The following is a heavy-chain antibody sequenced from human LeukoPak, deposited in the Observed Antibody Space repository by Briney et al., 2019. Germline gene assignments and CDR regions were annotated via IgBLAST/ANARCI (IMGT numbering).Heavy chain of an antibody. J-gene: IGHJ2*01. D-gene: IGHD1-26*01. Sequence: SQTLSLTCTVSGGSISSGSYYWSWIRQPAGKGLEWIGRIYTSGSTNYNPSLKSRVTISVDTSKNQFSLKLSSVTAADTAVYYCATNDGSGSYYGGGDYWGRGTLVTVSS. CDR3: ATNDGSGSYYGGGDY. CDR2: IYTSGST. V-gene: IGHV4-61*02. CDR1: GGSISSGSYY.